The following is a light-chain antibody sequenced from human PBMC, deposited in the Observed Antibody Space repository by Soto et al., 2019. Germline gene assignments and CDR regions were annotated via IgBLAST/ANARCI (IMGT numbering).Light chain of an antibody. J-gene: IGKJ1*01. V-gene: IGKV1-8*01. CDR3: QQYYSYPRT. Sequence: AIRMTQSPSSCSASTGDRVTITCRASQGISSYLAWYQQKPGKAPKLLIYASSTLQSGVPSRFSGSGSGTDLTLTISCLQSEDFATDYCQQYYSYPRTFGQGTKVDI. CDR1: QGISSY. CDR2: ASS.